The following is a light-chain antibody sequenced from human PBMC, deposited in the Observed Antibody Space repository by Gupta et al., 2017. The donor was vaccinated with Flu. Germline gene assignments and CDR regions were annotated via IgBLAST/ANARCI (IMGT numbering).Light chain of an antibody. CDR2: EDN. V-gene: IGLV6-57*03. Sequence: NFMLTQPHSVSESPGQTVTISCTRSSGSIASNYVQWYQQRPGSAPTTVIYEDNQRPSGVPDRFSGSIDSSSNSASLTISGLKTEDEADYYCQSYDSSNRHDVFGGGTQLTVL. CDR1: SGSIASNY. CDR3: QSYDSSNRHDV. J-gene: IGLJ7*01.